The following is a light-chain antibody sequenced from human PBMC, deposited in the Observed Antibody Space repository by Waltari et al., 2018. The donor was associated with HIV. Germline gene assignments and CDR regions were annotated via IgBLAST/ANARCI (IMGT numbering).Light chain of an antibody. CDR2: DVN. Sequence: QSALTQPASVSGSPGQSITISCTGTSSDVGAYDYFSWYQQYPGKAPKLMIYDVNNRPAGVSHRVSVSESATTASLTISVLQAEDEADYYCSSYTTSSTYVFGTGTKVTVL. V-gene: IGLV2-14*03. CDR1: SSDVGAYDY. J-gene: IGLJ1*01. CDR3: SSYTTSSTYV.